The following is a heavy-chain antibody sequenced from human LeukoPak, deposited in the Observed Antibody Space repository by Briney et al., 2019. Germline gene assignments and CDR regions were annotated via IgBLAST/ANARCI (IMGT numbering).Heavy chain of an antibody. Sequence: GASVKVSCKASGYTFTSYDINWVRQATGQGLEWMGWMNPNSGNTGYAQKFQGWVTMTRDTSISTAYMELSRLRSDDTAVYFCARDGLATVDWARGGYYYGMDVWGQGTTVTVSS. D-gene: IGHD3/OR15-3a*01. J-gene: IGHJ6*02. CDR2: MNPNSGNT. CDR3: ARDGLATVDWARGGYYYGMDV. CDR1: GYTFTSYD. V-gene: IGHV1-8*01.